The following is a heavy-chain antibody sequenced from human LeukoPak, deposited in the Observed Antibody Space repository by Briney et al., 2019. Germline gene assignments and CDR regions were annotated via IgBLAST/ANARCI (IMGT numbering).Heavy chain of an antibody. J-gene: IGHJ3*02. V-gene: IGHV3-64D*06. CDR3: VKTGTTVGGAFDI. D-gene: IGHD1-1*01. CDR2: ISINGSIT. CDR1: GFTFSTYA. Sequence: GGSLRLSCSASGFTFSTYAMHWVRQAPGKGLEYVSAISINGSITYYTDSVKGRFTISRDNSKNTLYLQMSSLRAEDTAMYYWVKTGTTVGGAFDIWGQGTMVTVSS.